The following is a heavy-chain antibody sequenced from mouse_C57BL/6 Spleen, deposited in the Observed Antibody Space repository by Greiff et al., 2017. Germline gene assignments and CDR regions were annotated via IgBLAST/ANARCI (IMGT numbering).Heavy chain of an antibody. D-gene: IGHD2-2*01. CDR2: IYPGDGDT. V-gene: IGHV1-82*01. CDR3: ARRGIYYGYDPFDY. CDR1: GYAFSSSW. J-gene: IGHJ2*01. Sequence: VKLMESGPELVKPGASVKISCKASGYAFSSSWMNWVKQRPGKGLEWIGRIYPGDGDTNYNGKFKGKATLTADKSSSTAYMQLSSLTSEDSAVYFCARRGIYYGYDPFDYWGQGTTLTVSS.